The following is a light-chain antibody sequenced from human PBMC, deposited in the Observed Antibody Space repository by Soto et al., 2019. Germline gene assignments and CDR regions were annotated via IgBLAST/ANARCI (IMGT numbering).Light chain of an antibody. CDR2: KVS. CDR3: MQGTHWPIT. V-gene: IGKV2-30*01. CDR1: QSLVYSDGSTY. Sequence: DVVMTQSPLSLPVTLGRPASISCRSSQSLVYSDGSTYLSWFHQRPGQSPRRLIYKVSNRDSGVPDRFSGSGSGTDFTLKIGRVEAEDVGLYYCMQGTHWPITFGQGTRLEIK. J-gene: IGKJ5*01.